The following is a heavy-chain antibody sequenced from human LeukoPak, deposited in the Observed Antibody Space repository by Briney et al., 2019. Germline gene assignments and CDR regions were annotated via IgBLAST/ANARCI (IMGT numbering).Heavy chain of an antibody. J-gene: IGHJ4*02. Sequence: PGGSLRLSCAASGFTFSSYGMHWVRQAPGKGLEWVAFIRYDGSNKYYADSVKGRFTISRDNSKNTLYLQMNSLRAEDTAVYYCARDRSGSLRGRDEFDYWGQGTLVTVSS. CDR3: ARDRSGSLRGRDEFDY. V-gene: IGHV3-30*02. D-gene: IGHD1-26*01. CDR2: IRYDGSNK. CDR1: GFTFSSYG.